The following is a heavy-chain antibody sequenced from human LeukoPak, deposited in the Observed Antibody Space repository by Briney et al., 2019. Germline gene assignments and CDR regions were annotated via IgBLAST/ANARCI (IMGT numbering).Heavy chain of an antibody. Sequence: GGSLRLSRAASGFPFSSYAMYWVRHAPGRGRVWVSRVHGDGNNIGYADSVKGRFTTFRDNAKNTLYLQMNSLRPDDTAVYYCARARVGDPTDYWGQGTLVTVSS. CDR2: VHGDGNNI. CDR3: ARARVGDPTDY. CDR1: GFPFSSYA. V-gene: IGHV3-74*01. J-gene: IGHJ4*02. D-gene: IGHD1-26*01.